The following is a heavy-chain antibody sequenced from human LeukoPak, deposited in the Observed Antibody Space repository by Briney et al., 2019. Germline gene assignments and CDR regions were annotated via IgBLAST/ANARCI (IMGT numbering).Heavy chain of an antibody. J-gene: IGHJ6*02. CDR1: GFTFSSAW. Sequence: GGSLRLSCAASGFTFSSAWMSWVRQAPGKGLEWVGRIKSKTDGGTTDYAAPVKGRFTISRDDSKNTLYLQMNSLKTEDTAVYYCTTEQGGYDSEGAYYYYYGMDVWGQGTTVSVSS. V-gene: IGHV3-15*01. CDR2: IKSKTDGGTT. D-gene: IGHD5-12*01. CDR3: TTEQGGYDSEGAYYYYYGMDV.